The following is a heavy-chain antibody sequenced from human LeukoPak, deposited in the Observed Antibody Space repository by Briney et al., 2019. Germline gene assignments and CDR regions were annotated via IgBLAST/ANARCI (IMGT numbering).Heavy chain of an antibody. J-gene: IGHJ4*02. Sequence: APVKVSCKASGYTFTSYDINWVRQATGQGLEWMGWTNPNSGYTGYAQKFQGRVTITRNTAISTAYMELSSLRSEDTAVYYCARVAGSIDYWGQGTLVTVSS. CDR2: TNPNSGYT. CDR1: GYTFTSYD. D-gene: IGHD6-19*01. CDR3: ARVAGSIDY. V-gene: IGHV1-8*03.